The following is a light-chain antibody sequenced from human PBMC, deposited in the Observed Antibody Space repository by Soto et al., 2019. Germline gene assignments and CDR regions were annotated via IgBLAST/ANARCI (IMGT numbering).Light chain of an antibody. J-gene: IGLJ2*01. V-gene: IGLV1-51*01. CDR3: GTWDSSLSAVV. CDR1: SSNIGNND. CDR2: DNN. Sequence: QSVLTQPPSVSGAPGQTVTISCSGSSSNIGNNDVSWYRQLPGTAPKLLIYDNNKRPSGIPDRFSGSKSGTSATLGITGLQTGDEADYYCGTWDSSLSAVVFGGGTKLTVL.